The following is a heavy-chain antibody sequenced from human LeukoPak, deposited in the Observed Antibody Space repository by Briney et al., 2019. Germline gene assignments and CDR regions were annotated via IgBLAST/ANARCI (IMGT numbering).Heavy chain of an antibody. CDR2: ISSSAGTI. V-gene: IGHV3-11*04. Sequence: PGGSLRLSCAASGFTFRDYYMSWIRQAPGKGLEWISYISSSAGTIHYVDSVKGRFTISRDNAKNSLYLQMDSLRVEDTAVYYCATSVTRRRLDWLIGLWGRATLASVSS. CDR3: ATSVTRRRLDWLIGL. D-gene: IGHD3-9*01. J-gene: IGHJ2*01. CDR1: GFTFRDYY.